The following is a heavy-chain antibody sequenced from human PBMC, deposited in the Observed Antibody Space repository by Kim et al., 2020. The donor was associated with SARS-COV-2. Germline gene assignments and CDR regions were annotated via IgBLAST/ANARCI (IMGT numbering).Heavy chain of an antibody. CDR2: IYYSGST. CDR1: GGSISSYY. D-gene: IGHD3-9*01. V-gene: IGHV4-59*01. CDR3: ARGRYDILTGYYVIDY. J-gene: IGHJ4*02. Sequence: SETLSLTCTVSGGSISSYYWSWIRQPPGKGLEWIGYIYYSGSTNYNPSLKSRVTISVDTSKNQFSLKLSSVTAADTAVYYCARGRYDILTGYYVIDYWGQGTLVTVSS.